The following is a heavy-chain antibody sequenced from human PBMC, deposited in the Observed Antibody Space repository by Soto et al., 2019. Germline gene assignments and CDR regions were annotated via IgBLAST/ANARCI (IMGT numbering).Heavy chain of an antibody. J-gene: IGHJ6*02. V-gene: IGHV3-73*01. CDR3: TRQIAPPSVAGNYYYYGLDV. CDR1: GFTFRGSA. D-gene: IGHD6-19*01. Sequence: GGSLRLSCAAAGFTFRGSAMHWARQASGKGLEWVGRIRNKVNNYATAYAASVKGRFTISRDDSKNTAYLQMNSLKTEDTAVYYCTRQIAPPSVAGNYYYYGLDVWGQGTTVTVSS. CDR2: IRNKVNNYAT.